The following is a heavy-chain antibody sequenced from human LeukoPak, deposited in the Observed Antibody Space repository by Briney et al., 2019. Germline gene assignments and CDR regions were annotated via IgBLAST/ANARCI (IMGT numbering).Heavy chain of an antibody. CDR2: IYYSGST. J-gene: IGHJ4*02. V-gene: IGHV4-39*01. CDR1: GGSISSSSYY. Sequence: SETLSLTCTVSGGSISSSSYYWGWIRQPPGKGLEWIGSIYYSGSTYYNPSLKGRVTISVDTSKNQFSLKLSSVTAADTAVYYCANTYSSSWELFDYWGQGTLVTVSS. D-gene: IGHD6-13*01. CDR3: ANTYSSSWELFDY.